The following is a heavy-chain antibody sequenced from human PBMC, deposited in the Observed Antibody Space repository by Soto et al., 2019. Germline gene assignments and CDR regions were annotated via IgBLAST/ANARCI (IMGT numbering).Heavy chain of an antibody. CDR1: GFTFSNYG. D-gene: IGHD6-19*01. V-gene: IGHV3-30*18. Sequence: GGSLRLSCAASGFTFSNYGMHWVRQAPGKGLEWVAVISYDGSNKYYADSVKGRFTISRDNSKNTLYLQMSSLRAEDTAVYYCVKDGSSGWPYFYDMDVWGQGTTVTVSS. J-gene: IGHJ6*02. CDR2: ISYDGSNK. CDR3: VKDGSSGWPYFYDMDV.